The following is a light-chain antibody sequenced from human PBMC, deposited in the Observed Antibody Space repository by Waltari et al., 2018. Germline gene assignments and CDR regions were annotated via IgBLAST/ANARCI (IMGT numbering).Light chain of an antibody. J-gene: IGKJ3*01. CDR3: QQHSDFVT. Sequence: EIVLTQSPATLSLSPGERATLSCRASQSISNSVGWYQQKPGQAPRLLIYDVSNRATGIPDRFSGRWSGTDFTLTISSLEPEDFAVYYCQQHSDFVTFGPGTTVEIK. CDR1: QSISNS. V-gene: IGKV3-11*01. CDR2: DVS.